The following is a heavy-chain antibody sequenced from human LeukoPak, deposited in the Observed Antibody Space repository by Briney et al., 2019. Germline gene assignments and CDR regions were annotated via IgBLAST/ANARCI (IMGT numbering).Heavy chain of an antibody. Sequence: SETLSLTCTVSGGSVSSSEYYCDWIRQPPGKGLQWIGTIYYSGSTSYNPSLKSRVTISIDTFKNQLSLNLTSVTAADTAVYYCARSARSNYDRWGQGTLVTVSS. CDR2: IYYSGST. J-gene: IGHJ4*02. CDR1: GGSVSSSEYY. V-gene: IGHV4-39*01. CDR3: ARSARSNYDR. D-gene: IGHD4-11*01.